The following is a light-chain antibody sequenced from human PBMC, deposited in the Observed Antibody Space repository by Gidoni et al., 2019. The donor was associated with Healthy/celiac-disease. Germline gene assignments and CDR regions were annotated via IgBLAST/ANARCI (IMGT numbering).Light chain of an antibody. Sequence: DLQLPQSPSSLSASVGDRVTITCRASQSISSYLNWYQQKPGKAPKLLIYAASSLQSRVPSRFRGRGSGTDFTLTISSLQPEDFATYYCQQSYSTPYTFGQGTKLEIK. CDR1: QSISSY. CDR2: AAS. CDR3: QQSYSTPYT. J-gene: IGKJ2*01. V-gene: IGKV1-39*01.